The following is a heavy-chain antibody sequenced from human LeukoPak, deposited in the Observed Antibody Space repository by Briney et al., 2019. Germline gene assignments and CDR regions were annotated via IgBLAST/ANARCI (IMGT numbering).Heavy chain of an antibody. D-gene: IGHD6-19*01. V-gene: IGHV4-59*12. CDR1: GGSISSYY. CDR2: IYYSGST. J-gene: IGHJ3*02. Sequence: SETLSLTCTVSGGSISSYYWSWIRQPPGKGLEWIGYIYYSGSTNYNPSLKSRVTISVDTSKNQFSLKLSSVTAADTAVYYCARDPIAVHAFDIWGQGTMVTVSS. CDR3: ARDPIAVHAFDI.